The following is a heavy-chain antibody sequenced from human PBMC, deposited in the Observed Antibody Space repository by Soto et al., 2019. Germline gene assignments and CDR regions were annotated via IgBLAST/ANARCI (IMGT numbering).Heavy chain of an antibody. J-gene: IGHJ5*02. CDR2: INPSGSS. D-gene: IGHD3-10*01. CDR3: ARAPRGQFFGSETYYNRWFDP. Sequence: QVQLQQWGAGLLKPSETLSLTCAVYGGSFSGHYWSWIRQPPGKGPEWIGEINPSGSSNYNPSLMSRFTISVDTSKNQFSLRVSSVTAADTAVYYCARAPRGQFFGSETYYNRWFDPWGQGHLVTVSS. V-gene: IGHV4-34*01. CDR1: GGSFSGHY.